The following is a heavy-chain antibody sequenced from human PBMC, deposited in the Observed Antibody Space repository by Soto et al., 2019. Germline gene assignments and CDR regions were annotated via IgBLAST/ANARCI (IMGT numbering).Heavy chain of an antibody. CDR1: CGSISSYY. V-gene: IGHV4-59*08. Sequence: SETLSLTCTVSCGSISSYYWSWIRQPPGKGLEWIGYIYYSGSTNYNPSLKSRVTISVDTSKNQFSLKLSSVTAADTAVYYCARRYGPGLYYWGQGTLVTVSS. J-gene: IGHJ4*02. CDR2: IYYSGST. D-gene: IGHD4-17*01. CDR3: ARRYGPGLYY.